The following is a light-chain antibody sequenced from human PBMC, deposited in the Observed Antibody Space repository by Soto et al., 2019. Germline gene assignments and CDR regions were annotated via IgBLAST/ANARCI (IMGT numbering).Light chain of an antibody. J-gene: IGLJ1*01. CDR3: SSYTSSSSYV. V-gene: IGLV2-14*01. Sequence: QSALTQPASVSGSPGQSITISCTGTSSDVGDYDYVSWYQQHPGKAPKLMIYNVSNRPSGVSNRFSGSKSGNTASLTISGLQAEDEADYYCSSYTSSSSYVFGIGTKLTVL. CDR2: NVS. CDR1: SSDVGDYDY.